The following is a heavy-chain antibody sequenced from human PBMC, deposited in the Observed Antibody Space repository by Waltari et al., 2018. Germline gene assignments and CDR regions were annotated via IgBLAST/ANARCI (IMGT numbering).Heavy chain of an antibody. V-gene: IGHV5-51*01. CDR2: IYPGDSDT. CDR3: ARHGSGGRYYYDSSGYPY. Sequence: EVQLVQSGAEVKKPGESLKISCKGSGYSFTSYWIGWVRQMPGKGLEWMGIIYPGDSDTRYSPSFQGKVTISADKSSSTAYLQWSSLKASDTAMYYCARHGSGGRYYYDSSGYPYWGQGTLVTVSS. J-gene: IGHJ4*02. D-gene: IGHD3-22*01. CDR1: GYSFTSYW.